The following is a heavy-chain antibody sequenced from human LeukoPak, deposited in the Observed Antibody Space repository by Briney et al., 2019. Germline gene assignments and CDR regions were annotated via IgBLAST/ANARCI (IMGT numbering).Heavy chain of an antibody. V-gene: IGHV4-34*01. Sequence: PSETLSLTCAVYGGSFSGYYWGWIRQPPGKGLEWIGEINHSGSTNYNPSLKSRVTISVDTSKNQFSLKLSSVTAADTAAYYCARVREDPWNSAPHAFDIWGQGTMVTVSS. J-gene: IGHJ3*02. D-gene: IGHD1-1*01. CDR1: GGSFSGYY. CDR2: INHSGST. CDR3: ARVREDPWNSAPHAFDI.